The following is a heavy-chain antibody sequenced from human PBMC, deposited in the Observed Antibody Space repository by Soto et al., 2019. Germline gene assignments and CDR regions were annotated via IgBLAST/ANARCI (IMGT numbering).Heavy chain of an antibody. CDR2: IGTAADT. Sequence: EVQLVESGGGLVQPGGSLRLSCAASGFTFSNYDFHWVRQATGKGLEWVSAIGTAADTYYPGSEKGRFTISRENAKNSLYLQLNSLRAEDTAVYYCARESHDVLTYGWSFDLWGRGTPVTVSS. CDR1: GFTFSNYD. V-gene: IGHV3-13*01. J-gene: IGHJ2*01. D-gene: IGHD3-9*01. CDR3: ARESHDVLTYGWSFDL.